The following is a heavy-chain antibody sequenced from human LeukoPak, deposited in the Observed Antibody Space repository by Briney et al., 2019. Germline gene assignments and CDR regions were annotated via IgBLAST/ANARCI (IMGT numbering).Heavy chain of an antibody. CDR2: IYYSGRA. V-gene: IGHV4-39*01. Sequence: PSETLTLNCSVSGGSISSSSYYWGWIRQPPGKGLEWIGEIYYSGRAYYNSSLKSRLNISVDTSWNQFSLTLSSVTAVDTGVYYCARRRYYDSTGYLDWGQGTLVSVST. J-gene: IGHJ1*01. CDR3: ARRRYYDSTGYLD. D-gene: IGHD3-22*01. CDR1: GGSISSSSYY.